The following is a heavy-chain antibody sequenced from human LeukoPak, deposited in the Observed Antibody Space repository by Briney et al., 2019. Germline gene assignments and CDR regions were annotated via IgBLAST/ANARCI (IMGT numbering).Heavy chain of an antibody. V-gene: IGHV3-30-3*01. CDR3: ARAYHYGVPFDY. Sequence: PGGSLRLSCAASGFTFSSYAMHWVRQAPGKGLEWVAVISYDGSNKYYADSVKGRFTISRDNSKNTLYLQMNSLRTEDTAVYYCARAYHYGVPFDYWGQGTLVTVSS. CDR1: GFTFSSYA. J-gene: IGHJ4*02. CDR2: ISYDGSNK. D-gene: IGHD4-17*01.